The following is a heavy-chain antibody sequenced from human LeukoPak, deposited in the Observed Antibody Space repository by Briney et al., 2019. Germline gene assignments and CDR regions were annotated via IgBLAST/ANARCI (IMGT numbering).Heavy chain of an antibody. CDR2: INAGNGNT. CDR3: ARSFNP. CDR1: RYTFTSYT. J-gene: IGHJ5*02. Sequence: AAVKDSSKASRYTFTSYTRHSERQAPGQRLEWMGWINAGNGNTKDSQKFQGRATITTDTSASRAYMELSSLRSEGTAVYDCARSFNPWGQGTPVSVSS. V-gene: IGHV1-3*01.